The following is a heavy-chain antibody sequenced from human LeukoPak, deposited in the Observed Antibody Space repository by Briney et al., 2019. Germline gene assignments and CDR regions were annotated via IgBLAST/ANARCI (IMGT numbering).Heavy chain of an antibody. CDR3: ARAKGQLWLEDQKYFDY. CDR1: GGSFSGYY. Sequence: SETLSLTCAVYGGSFSGYYWSWIRQPPGKGLEWIGEINHSGSTNYNPSLKSRVTISVDTSKNQFSLKLSSVTAADTAVYYCARAKGQLWLEDQKYFDYWGQGTLVTVSS. D-gene: IGHD5-18*01. J-gene: IGHJ4*02. CDR2: INHSGST. V-gene: IGHV4-34*01.